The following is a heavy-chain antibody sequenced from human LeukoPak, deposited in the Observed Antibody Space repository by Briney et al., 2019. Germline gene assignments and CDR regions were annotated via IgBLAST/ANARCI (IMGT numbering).Heavy chain of an antibody. Sequence: SGTLSLTCTVSGGSISSYYWSWIRQPAGKGLEWIGRFYTSGSTNYNPSLKSRVTISVDKSKNQFSLKLSSVTAADTAVYYCARSPYYYGSGTYYDYWGQGTLVTVS. V-gene: IGHV4-4*07. CDR3: ARSPYYYGSGTYYDY. CDR2: FYTSGST. J-gene: IGHJ4*02. D-gene: IGHD3-10*01. CDR1: GGSISSYY.